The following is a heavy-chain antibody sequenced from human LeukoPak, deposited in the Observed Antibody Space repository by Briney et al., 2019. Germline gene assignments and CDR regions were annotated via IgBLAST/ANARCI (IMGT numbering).Heavy chain of an antibody. J-gene: IGHJ4*02. CDR1: GGTFSSYA. CDR2: IIPIFGTA. D-gene: IGHD6-13*01. Sequence: SVKVSCKASGGTFSSYAISWVRQAPGQGLEWMGGIIPIFGTANYAQKFQGRVTITADESTSTAYMELSSLRSEDTAVYYCRIAAAGLYYFDYWGQGTLVTVSS. V-gene: IGHV1-69*01. CDR3: RIAAAGLYYFDY.